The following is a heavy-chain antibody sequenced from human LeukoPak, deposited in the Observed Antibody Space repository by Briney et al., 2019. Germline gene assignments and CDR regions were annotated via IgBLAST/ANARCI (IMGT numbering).Heavy chain of an antibody. Sequence: GGSLRLSCAASGFTFSSYAMHWVRQAPGKGLEWVAVISYDGSNKYYADSVKGRFTISRDNSKNTLYLQMNSLRAEDTAVYYCARDDPGDYWGQGTLVTVSS. CDR1: GFTFSSYA. CDR2: ISYDGSNK. V-gene: IGHV3-30*14. CDR3: ARDDPGDY. J-gene: IGHJ4*02.